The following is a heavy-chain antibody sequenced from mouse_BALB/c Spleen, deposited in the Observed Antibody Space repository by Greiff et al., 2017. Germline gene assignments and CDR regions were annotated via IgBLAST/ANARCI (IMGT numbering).Heavy chain of an antibody. D-gene: IGHD2-10*01. Sequence: QVQLQQSGPELVKPGASVKMSCKASGYTFTSYYIHWVKQRPGQGLEWIGWIYPGDGSTKYNEKFKGKTTLTADKSSSTAYMLLSSLTSEDSAIYFCARAYYGIPYAMDYWGQGTSVTVSS. CDR3: ARAYYGIPYAMDY. CDR2: IYPGDGST. V-gene: IGHV1S56*01. CDR1: GYTFTSYY. J-gene: IGHJ4*01.